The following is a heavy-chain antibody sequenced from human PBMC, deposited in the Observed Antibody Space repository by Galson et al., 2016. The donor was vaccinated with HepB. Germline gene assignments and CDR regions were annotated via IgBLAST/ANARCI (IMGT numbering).Heavy chain of an antibody. Sequence: SVKVSCKASGYTFTSYGISWVRQAPGQGLEWMGWISTYDGDTNYAQNLQGRVTMTTDTSTTTAYMELRSLRSDDTAMYYCARDWYRSAGSCYDAFDIWGQGTMVTVSS. V-gene: IGHV1-18*01. J-gene: IGHJ3*02. CDR1: GYTFTSYG. D-gene: IGHD2-15*01. CDR2: ISTYDGDT. CDR3: ARDWYRSAGSCYDAFDI.